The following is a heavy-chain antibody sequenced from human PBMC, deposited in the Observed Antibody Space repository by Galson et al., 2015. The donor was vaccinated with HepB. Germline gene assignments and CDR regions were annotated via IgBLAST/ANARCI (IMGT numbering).Heavy chain of an antibody. J-gene: IGHJ4*02. D-gene: IGHD5-12*01. CDR3: ARPTNRGYSGYQGHFDY. CDR1: GFTFSSYA. V-gene: IGHV3-30*04. CDR2: ISYDGSNK. Sequence: SLRLSCAASGFTFSSYAMHWVRQAPGKGLEWVAVISYDGSNKYYADSVKGRFTISRDNSKNTLYLQMNSLRAEDTAVYCCARPTNRGYSGYQGHFDYWGQGTLVTVSS.